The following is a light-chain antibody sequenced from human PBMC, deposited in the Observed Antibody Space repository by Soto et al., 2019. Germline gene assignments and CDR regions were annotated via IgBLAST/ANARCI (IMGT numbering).Light chain of an antibody. CDR1: SSDVGSYNL. Sequence: QSPLTQPACVSGSPGQSITISCTGTSSDVGSYNLVSWYQQHPGKAPKLMIYEGSKRPSGVSNRFSGSKSGNTASLTISGLQAEDEADYYCCSYAGSSNVVFGGGTQLTVL. CDR2: EGS. J-gene: IGLJ2*01. V-gene: IGLV2-23*01. CDR3: CSYAGSSNVV.